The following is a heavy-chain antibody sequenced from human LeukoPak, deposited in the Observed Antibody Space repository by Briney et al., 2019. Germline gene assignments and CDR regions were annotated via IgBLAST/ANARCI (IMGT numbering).Heavy chain of an antibody. CDR1: GFTFSSNS. V-gene: IGHV3-48*01. CDR2: ISERSNNI. CDR3: ARDVLAATGPF. Sequence: GGSLRLSCAASGFTFSSNSMNWVRQAPGKGLEWVSFISERSNNIYYADSVKGRFTISRDNPKNSLYLQMNSLRAEDTAVYYCARDVLAATGPFWGQGTLVTVSS. D-gene: IGHD6-13*01. J-gene: IGHJ4*02.